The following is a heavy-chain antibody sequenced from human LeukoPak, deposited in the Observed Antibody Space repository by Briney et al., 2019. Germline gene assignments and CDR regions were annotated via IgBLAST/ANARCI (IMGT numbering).Heavy chain of an antibody. CDR2: ISGGGGST. D-gene: IGHD2-2*01. CDR3: ARSPTAINGYFDP. V-gene: IGHV3-23*01. J-gene: IGHJ5*02. CDR1: GFTFSSYA. Sequence: GGSLRLSCVASGFTFSSYAMSWFPQPPGRGLEWASVISGGGGSTNYADSVKGRFTISRDNSKSTLYLQVNSLRAEDTAIYYCARSPTAINGYFDPWGQGTLVTVSS.